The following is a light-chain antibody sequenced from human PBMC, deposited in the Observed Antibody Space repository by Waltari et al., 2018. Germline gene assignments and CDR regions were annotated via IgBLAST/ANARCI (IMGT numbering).Light chain of an antibody. V-gene: IGKV3-20*01. J-gene: IGKJ2*01. CDR3: QQYGSSVMYT. CDR1: QSITKRY. Sequence: VLTQSPGTLSLSQGERATLSCRASQSITKRYFAWYQQKPGQSPRLLIYGASSRAAGIPDRFSGSGSGTDFTLTISGLEPEDSAVYYCQQYGSSVMYTFGQGTKLEIK. CDR2: GAS.